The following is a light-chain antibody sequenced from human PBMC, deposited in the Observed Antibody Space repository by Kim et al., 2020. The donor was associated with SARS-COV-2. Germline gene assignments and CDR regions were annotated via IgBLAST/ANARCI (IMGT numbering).Light chain of an antibody. CDR3: QQYNISPWT. CDR2: DVS. V-gene: IGKV3D-20*02. J-gene: IGKJ1*01. Sequence: SLTPGGSATLSCKASQLTPTYLAWYQNRPGQAPRLLIHDVSTRASGVPDRFSGRGSGTEFTLTISRVEAEDFAVYYCQQYNISPWTFGPGTKLEI. CDR1: QLTPTY.